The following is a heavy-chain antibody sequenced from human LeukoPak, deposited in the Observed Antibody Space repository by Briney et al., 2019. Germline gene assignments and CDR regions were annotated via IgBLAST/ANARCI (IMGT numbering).Heavy chain of an antibody. D-gene: IGHD6-13*01. V-gene: IGHV3-48*04. CDR1: GFTFSSYW. CDR3: AKDATAVVGTVYMDV. CDR2: ISNFGDII. Sequence: PGGSLRLSCAASGFTFSSYWMNWVRQAPGKGLEWISHISNFGDIIHYADSVEGRFTISRDNAKNSLYLQMDSLRAEDTAVYYCAKDATAVVGTVYMDVWGKGTTVTISS. J-gene: IGHJ6*03.